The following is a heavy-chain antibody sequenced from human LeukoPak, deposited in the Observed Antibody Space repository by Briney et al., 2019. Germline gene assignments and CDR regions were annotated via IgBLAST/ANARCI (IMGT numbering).Heavy chain of an antibody. J-gene: IGHJ4*02. CDR3: ARAPDFWSGYGVGY. CDR1: GFTFSSYS. CDR2: ISSSSSYI. D-gene: IGHD3-3*01. V-gene: IGHV3-21*01. Sequence: GGSLRLSCAASGFTFSSYSMNWVRQAPGKGLEWVSSISSSSSYIYYADSVKGRFTISRDNATNSLYLQMNSLRAEDAAVYYCARAPDFWSGYGVGYWGQGTLVTVSS.